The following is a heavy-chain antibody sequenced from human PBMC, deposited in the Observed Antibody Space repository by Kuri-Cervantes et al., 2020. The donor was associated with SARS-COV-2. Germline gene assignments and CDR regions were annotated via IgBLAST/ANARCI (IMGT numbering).Heavy chain of an antibody. J-gene: IGHJ3*02. Sequence: GGSLRLSCAASGFTFSSYGMHWVRQAPGKGLEWVAFIRYDGSNKYYADSVKGRFTISRDNSKNTLYLQMNSLRAEDTAVYYCASVYGGYDGAFDIWGQGTMVTVSS. CDR3: ASVYGGYDGAFDI. V-gene: IGHV3-30*02. D-gene: IGHD5-12*01. CDR2: IRYDGSNK. CDR1: GFTFSSYG.